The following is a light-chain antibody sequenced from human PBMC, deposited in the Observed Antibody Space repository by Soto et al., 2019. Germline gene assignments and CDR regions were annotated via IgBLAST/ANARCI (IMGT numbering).Light chain of an antibody. CDR2: DAS. Sequence: EIVLTQSPATLSLSPGERATLSCRASQSVSSYLAWYQQKPGRTPRRLIHDASNRATGIPARFSGSGSGTDFTLTISSLEPEDFAVYYCQQRSNWPVTFGPGTIVDVK. CDR3: QQRSNWPVT. J-gene: IGKJ3*01. CDR1: QSVSSY. V-gene: IGKV3-11*01.